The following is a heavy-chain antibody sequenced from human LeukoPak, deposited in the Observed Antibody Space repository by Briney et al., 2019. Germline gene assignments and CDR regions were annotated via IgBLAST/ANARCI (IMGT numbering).Heavy chain of an antibody. CDR3: ARDKHCGGDCYSH. V-gene: IGHV4-39*07. CDR1: GGSISSGGYY. Sequence: SQTLSLTCTVSGGSISSGGYYWGWIRQPPGKGLEWIGSIYYSGSTYYNPSLKSRVTISVDTSKNQFSLKLSSVTAADTAVYYCARDKHCGGDCYSHWGQGTLVTVSS. CDR2: IYYSGST. D-gene: IGHD2-21*02. J-gene: IGHJ4*02.